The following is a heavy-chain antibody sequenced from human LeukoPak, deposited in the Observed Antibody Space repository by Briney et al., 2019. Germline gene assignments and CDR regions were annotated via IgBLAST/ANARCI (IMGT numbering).Heavy chain of an antibody. CDR3: ARGASSGWYTTRAFDI. CDR2: ISAYNGNT. Sequence: ASVKVSCKASGYTFTSYGISWGRQAPGQGLEWMGWISAYNGNTNYAQKLQGRVTMTTDTSTSTAYMELRSLRSDDTAVYYCARGASSGWYTTRAFDIWGQRTMVTVSS. D-gene: IGHD6-19*01. CDR1: GYTFTSYG. J-gene: IGHJ3*02. V-gene: IGHV1-18*01.